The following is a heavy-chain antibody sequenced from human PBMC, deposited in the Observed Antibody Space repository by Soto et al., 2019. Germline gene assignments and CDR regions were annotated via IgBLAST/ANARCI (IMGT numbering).Heavy chain of an antibody. V-gene: IGHV3-7*05. J-gene: IGHJ4*02. CDR3: ARVRRPLTYYYGSGSYSPDY. D-gene: IGHD3-10*01. Sequence: GGSLRLSCAASGFTFSSYWMSWVRQAPGKGLEWVANIKQDGSEKYYADSVKGRFTISRDNAKNSLYLQMNSLRAEDTAVYYCARVRRPLTYYYGSGSYSPDYWGQGTLVTVSS. CDR1: GFTFSSYW. CDR2: IKQDGSEK.